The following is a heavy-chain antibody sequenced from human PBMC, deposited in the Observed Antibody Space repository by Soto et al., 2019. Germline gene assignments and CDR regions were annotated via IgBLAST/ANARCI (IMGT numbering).Heavy chain of an antibody. J-gene: IGHJ4*02. D-gene: IGHD3-16*01. CDR2: IYYSGST. V-gene: IGHV4-59*01. CDR1: GGSISSYY. Sequence: PSETLSLTCTVSGGSISSYYWRWIRQPPGKGLEWIGYIYYSGSTNYNPSLKSRVTISVDTSKNQFSLKLSSVTAADTAVYYCARAWGGHVEDYWGQGTLVTVSS. CDR3: ARAWGGHVEDY.